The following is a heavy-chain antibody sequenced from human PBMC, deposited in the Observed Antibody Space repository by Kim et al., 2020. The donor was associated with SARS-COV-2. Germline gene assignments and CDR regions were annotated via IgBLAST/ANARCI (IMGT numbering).Heavy chain of an antibody. CDR1: GFTFSSYG. D-gene: IGHD6-19*01. V-gene: IGHV3-23*01. CDR3: AKKWISVPGYFDY. CDR2: ISGAFNT. J-gene: IGHJ4*02. Sequence: GGSLRLSCVASGFTFSSYGMGWVRQAPGKGLEWVSTISGAFNTYYEDSVKGRFTISRDNSKNTLYLQMNSLRAEDTAVYYCAKKWISVPGYFDYWGQGTLVTVSS.